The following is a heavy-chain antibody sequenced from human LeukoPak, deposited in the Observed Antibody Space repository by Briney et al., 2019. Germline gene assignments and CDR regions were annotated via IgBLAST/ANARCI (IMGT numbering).Heavy chain of an antibody. Sequence: PGGSLRLSCEASGFTFNGHWMHWVRQAPGKGLVWVSLINGDGSTISYADSVKGRFTISRDNAKNSLYLQMNSLRADDTAVYYCARETYCSGGSCYKGNAFDIWGQGTMVTVSS. CDR2: INGDGSTI. J-gene: IGHJ3*02. CDR1: GFTFNGHW. D-gene: IGHD2-15*01. V-gene: IGHV3-74*01. CDR3: ARETYCSGGSCYKGNAFDI.